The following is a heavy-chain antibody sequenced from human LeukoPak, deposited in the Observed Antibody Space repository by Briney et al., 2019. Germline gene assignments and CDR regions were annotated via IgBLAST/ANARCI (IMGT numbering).Heavy chain of an antibody. CDR3: ARVEDILTRHRYSYYYYYGMDV. CDR2: INPNSGGT. Sequence: GASVKVSCKASGYTFTGYYMHWVRQAPGQGLEWMGWINPNSGGTNYAQKFQGRVTMTRDTSISTAYMELSRLRSDDTAVYYCARVEDILTRHRYSYYYYYGMDVWGQGTTVTVSS. V-gene: IGHV1-2*02. D-gene: IGHD3-9*01. CDR1: GYTFTGYY. J-gene: IGHJ6*02.